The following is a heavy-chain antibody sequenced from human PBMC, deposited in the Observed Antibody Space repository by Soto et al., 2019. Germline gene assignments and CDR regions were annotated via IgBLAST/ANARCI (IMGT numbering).Heavy chain of an antibody. CDR1: GYTFTSYG. CDR2: MGTYNGNT. CDR3: ARERSGSRMDV. J-gene: IGHJ6*02. Sequence: ASVKVSCKASGYTFTSYGISWVRQAPGQGLEWMGWMGTYNGNTDYGQKFQGRVTMTTETPTSTAYMELRSLRSDDTAVYYCARERSGSRMDVWGQGTTVTVSS. D-gene: IGHD3-10*01. V-gene: IGHV1-18*01.